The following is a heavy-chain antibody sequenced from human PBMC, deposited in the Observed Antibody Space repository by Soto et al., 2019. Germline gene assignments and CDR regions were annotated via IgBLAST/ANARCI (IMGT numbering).Heavy chain of an antibody. J-gene: IGHJ4*02. CDR2: IYYSGRT. Sequence: SETLSLTCTVSGGFIGSGDYYWSWIRQPPGKGLEWIGYIYYSGRTYYNPSLESRVTITVDRSKNQFSLNLSSVTAADTAVYYCARGPPFHWGQGTLVTVSS. CDR3: ARGPPFH. V-gene: IGHV4-30-4*01. D-gene: IGHD3-16*01. CDR1: GGFIGSGDYY.